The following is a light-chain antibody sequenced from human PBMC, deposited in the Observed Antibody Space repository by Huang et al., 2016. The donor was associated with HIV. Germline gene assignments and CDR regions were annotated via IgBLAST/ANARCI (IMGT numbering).Light chain of an antibody. CDR2: GAS. J-gene: IGKJ4*01. CDR3: QQYGSSPLT. Sequence: EIVLTQSPGTLSLSPGERATLSCRASQSVRSSSLAWYQQKPGQSPRLLIFGASNRATAIPDRFSGSGSATDFTLTISRLEPEDFAVYYGQQYGSSPLTFGGGTKVEIK. CDR1: QSVRSSS. V-gene: IGKV3-20*01.